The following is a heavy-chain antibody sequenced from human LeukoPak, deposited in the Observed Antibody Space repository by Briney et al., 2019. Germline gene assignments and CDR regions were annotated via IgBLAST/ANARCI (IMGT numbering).Heavy chain of an antibody. V-gene: IGHV4-34*01. CDR2: INHSGST. CDR3: AKAPYLSSGS. J-gene: IGHJ3*01. Sequence: SETLSLTCAVYGGSFRDYYWSWIRQPPGKGLEWNGEINHSGSTNYNPSLKSRVTISLGTSKNQFSLKLTSVTAADTAVYYCAKAPYLSSGSWGQGILVAVSS. CDR1: GGSFRDYY. D-gene: IGHD3-22*01.